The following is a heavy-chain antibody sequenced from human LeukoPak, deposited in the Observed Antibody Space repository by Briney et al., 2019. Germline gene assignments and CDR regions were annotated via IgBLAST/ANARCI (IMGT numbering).Heavy chain of an antibody. D-gene: IGHD6-19*01. Sequence: PGGSLRLSCSAGGFTFSDYAVTWVRQAPGKGLEWVGFIRNKANGGTADYAASVKGRFTISRDDSKTIAYLQMNSLKIEDTAVYYCSRAYNTGWLGINDYWGQGAQVTVSS. CDR1: GFTFSDYA. CDR2: IRNKANGGTA. CDR3: SRAYNTGWLGINDY. J-gene: IGHJ4*02. V-gene: IGHV3-49*04.